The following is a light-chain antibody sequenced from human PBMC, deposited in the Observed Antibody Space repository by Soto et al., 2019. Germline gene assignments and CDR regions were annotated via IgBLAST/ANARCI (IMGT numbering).Light chain of an antibody. Sequence: EIVLTQSPATLSLSPGEKAILSCRASQSVSIYLAWYQQRPGQAPRLLIYGASRRATGIPDRFSGSASGTDFTLTISRLEPEDFAVYFCQQYSDLPMTFGQGTRLEIK. CDR2: GAS. CDR3: QQYSDLPMT. V-gene: IGKV3-20*01. CDR1: QSVSIY. J-gene: IGKJ5*01.